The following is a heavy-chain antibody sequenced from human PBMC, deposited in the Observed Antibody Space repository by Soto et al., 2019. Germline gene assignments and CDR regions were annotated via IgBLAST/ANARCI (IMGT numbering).Heavy chain of an antibody. J-gene: IGHJ4*02. D-gene: IGHD6-19*01. CDR3: ARDRRSSGWKYYLDY. Sequence: QVQLVESGGGVVQPGRSLRLSCAASGFTFSSYGMHWVRQAPGKGLEWVAVIWYDGSNKYYADSVKGRFTISRDNSKNTLYLQMNSLRAEDTAVYYCARDRRSSGWKYYLDYWGQGTLVTVSS. CDR2: IWYDGSNK. CDR1: GFTFSSYG. V-gene: IGHV3-33*01.